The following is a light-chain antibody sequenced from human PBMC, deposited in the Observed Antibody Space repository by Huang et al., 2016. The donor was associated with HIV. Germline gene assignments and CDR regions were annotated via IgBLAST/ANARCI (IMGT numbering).Light chain of an antibody. CDR2: GAS. CDR1: QSVSSNY. J-gene: IGKJ4*01. Sequence: IVLTQSPGTLSLSPGQRATLSCRASQSVSSNYFAWYQQKPGQAPRRLLYGASSRSSGISDRFSGSGSGTDFTLTISRLEPEDFAVYFCQRYGTSALAFGGGTRVDIK. V-gene: IGKV3-20*01. CDR3: QRYGTSALA.